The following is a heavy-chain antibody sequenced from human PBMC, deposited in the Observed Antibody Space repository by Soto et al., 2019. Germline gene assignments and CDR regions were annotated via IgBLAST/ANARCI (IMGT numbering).Heavy chain of an antibody. J-gene: IGHJ6*02. CDR1: GYTFTGYY. D-gene: IGHD6-13*01. CDR3: ARHTDSSSWYYIPYYYYYGMDV. CDR2: INPNSGGT. Sequence: VASVKVSCKASGYTFTGYYMHWVRQAPGQGLEWMGWINPNSGGTNYAQKFQGRVTMTRDTSISTAYMELSRLRSDDTAVYYCARHTDSSSWYYIPYYYYYGMDVWGQGTTVTV. V-gene: IGHV1-2*02.